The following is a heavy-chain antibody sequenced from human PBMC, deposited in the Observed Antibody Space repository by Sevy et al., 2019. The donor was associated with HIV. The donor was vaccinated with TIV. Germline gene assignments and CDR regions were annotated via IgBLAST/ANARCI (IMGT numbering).Heavy chain of an antibody. J-gene: IGHJ4*02. D-gene: IGHD5-12*01. CDR3: AREGGNSIVRSPGNY. Sequence: GGSLRLSCAASGFTFSTHAMHWVRQAPGKGLQWVSLISYDGSHKYYADSVKGRFTVSRDDSKNTVFLQLSSLRPEDTAVYYCAREGGNSIVRSPGNYWGQGTLVTVSS. V-gene: IGHV3-30-3*01. CDR2: ISYDGSHK. CDR1: GFTFSTHA.